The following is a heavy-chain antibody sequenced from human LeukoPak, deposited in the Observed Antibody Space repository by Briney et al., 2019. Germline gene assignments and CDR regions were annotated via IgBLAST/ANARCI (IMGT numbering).Heavy chain of an antibody. CDR3: ARPRVGATGDDAFDI. V-gene: IGHV4-39*01. Sequence: SETLSLTCTVSGGSISSSSYYWGWIRQPPGKGLEWIGSIYYSGSTYYNPSLKSRVTISVDTSKNQFSLKLSSVTAADTAVYYCARPRVGATGDDAFDIWGQGTMVTVSP. D-gene: IGHD1-26*01. CDR1: GGSISSSSYY. CDR2: IYYSGST. J-gene: IGHJ3*02.